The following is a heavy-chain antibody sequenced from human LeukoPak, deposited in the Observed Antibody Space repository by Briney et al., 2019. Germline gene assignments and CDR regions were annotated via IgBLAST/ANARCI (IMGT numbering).Heavy chain of an antibody. Sequence: ASVKVSCKASGYTFTGYYIHWVRQAPGQGLEWMGWVNPNNGNTNYAQKFQGRVTMTRDTSISTAYMELSRLKSDDTAVYYCARDVDSSSYDWGQGTLVTVSS. V-gene: IGHV1-2*02. CDR3: ARDVDSSSYD. CDR1: GYTFTGYY. J-gene: IGHJ4*02. D-gene: IGHD6-6*01. CDR2: VNPNNGNT.